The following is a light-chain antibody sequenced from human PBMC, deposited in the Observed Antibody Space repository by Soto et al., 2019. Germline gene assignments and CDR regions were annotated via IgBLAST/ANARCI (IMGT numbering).Light chain of an antibody. CDR3: ATWDDTLSAWV. Sequence: QSVLAQPPSASGTPGQRVTISCSGGNSNIGSNYVYWYQHLPGAAPKLLIYRNRQRPSGVPDRFSGSKSGTSASLAIGGLRSEDEADYYCATWDDTLSAWVFGGGTQLTVL. CDR1: NSNIGSNY. CDR2: RNR. J-gene: IGLJ3*02. V-gene: IGLV1-47*01.